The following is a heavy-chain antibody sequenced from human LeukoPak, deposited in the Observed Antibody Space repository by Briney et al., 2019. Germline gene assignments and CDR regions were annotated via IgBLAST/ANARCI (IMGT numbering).Heavy chain of an antibody. V-gene: IGHV3-7*01. D-gene: IGHD1-26*01. J-gene: IGHJ4*02. CDR1: GFTFSAYW. CDR2: INEGSNLK. CDR3: AKDFAWRTVSYYTLDY. Sequence: GESLRLSCAASGFTFSAYWMTWVRQAPGKGLEWVANINEGSNLKMYVDSVKGRFTISRDYTTNSLYLQMDSLRAEDTAVYYCAKDFAWRTVSYYTLDYWGQGTLVTVSS.